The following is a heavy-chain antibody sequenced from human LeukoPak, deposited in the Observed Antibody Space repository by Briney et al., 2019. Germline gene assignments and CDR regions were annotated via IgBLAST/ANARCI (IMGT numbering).Heavy chain of an antibody. V-gene: IGHV4-59*01. J-gene: IGHJ4*02. D-gene: IGHD2-2*01. Sequence: TSETLSLTCTVSGASIRSYYWSWIRQPPGRGLEWIGYMYNSGSTYYNPTLKSRVTISGDTSKNQFSLKLTSVTAADTAVYYCARLGGPAAVDYWGQGTLVTVSS. CDR1: GASIRSYY. CDR2: MYNSGST. CDR3: ARLGGPAAVDY.